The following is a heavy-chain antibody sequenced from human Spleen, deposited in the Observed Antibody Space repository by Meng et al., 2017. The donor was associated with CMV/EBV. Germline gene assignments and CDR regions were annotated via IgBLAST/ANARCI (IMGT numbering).Heavy chain of an antibody. V-gene: IGHV3-23*03. Sequence: GESLKISCAASGFTFSSYAMSWVRQAPGKGLEWVSVIYSGGSSTYYADSVKGRFTISRDNSKNTLYLQMNSLRAEDTAVYYCAKELRNWNDRAFDIWGQGTMVTVSS. J-gene: IGHJ3*02. D-gene: IGHD1-20*01. CDR1: GFTFSSYA. CDR2: IYSGGSST. CDR3: AKELRNWNDRAFDI.